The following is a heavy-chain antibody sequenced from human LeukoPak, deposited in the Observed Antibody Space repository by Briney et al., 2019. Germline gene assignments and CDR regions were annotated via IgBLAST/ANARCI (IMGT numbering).Heavy chain of an antibody. D-gene: IGHD4/OR15-4a*01. J-gene: IGHJ4*02. CDR3: ARLTMPTGPGDY. CDR1: GGSISGYN. CDR2: IFYSGST. Sequence: SETLSLTCTVSGGSISGYNWNWIRKPPGKGLEWIGYIFYSGSTNYNPSLKSRVTMSVDTSKNQFSLKLSSVTAADTAVYYCARLTMPTGPGDYWGQGTLVTVSS. V-gene: IGHV4-59*08.